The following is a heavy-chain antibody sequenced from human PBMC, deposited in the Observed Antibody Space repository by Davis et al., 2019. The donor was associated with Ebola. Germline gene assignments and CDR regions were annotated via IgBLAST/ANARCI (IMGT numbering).Heavy chain of an antibody. Sequence: ASVKVSCKASGYTFTSYGISWVRQAPGQGLEWMGRINPYSGGTNYSQKFQGRVTMTRDTSISTAYMELSRLRSDDTAVYYCTRTTGERVAAAFGMDVWGKGTTVTVSS. D-gene: IGHD6-13*01. CDR2: INPYSGGT. CDR1: GYTFTSYG. J-gene: IGHJ6*04. V-gene: IGHV1-2*06. CDR3: TRTTGERVAAAFGMDV.